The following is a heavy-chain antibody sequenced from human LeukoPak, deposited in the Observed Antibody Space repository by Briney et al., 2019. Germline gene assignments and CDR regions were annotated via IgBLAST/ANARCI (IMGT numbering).Heavy chain of an antibody. CDR1: GGTFSSYA. J-gene: IGHJ4*02. Sequence: SVKVSCKASGGTFSSYAISWVRQAPGQGLEWMGGIIPIFGTANYAQKFQGRVTITTDESTSTAYMELSSLRSEDTAVYYCARSAGSSSAREFDYWGQGNLVTVSS. V-gene: IGHV1-69*05. CDR3: ARSAGSSSAREFDY. CDR2: IIPIFGTA. D-gene: IGHD6-6*01.